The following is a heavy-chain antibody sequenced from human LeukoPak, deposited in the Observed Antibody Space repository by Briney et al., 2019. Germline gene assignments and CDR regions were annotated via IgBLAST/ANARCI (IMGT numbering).Heavy chain of an antibody. D-gene: IGHD5-18*01. V-gene: IGHV1-24*01. CDR3: AAGRPYSLLDY. CDR2: FDVIDAKT. J-gene: IGHJ4*02. Sequence: ASVKVSCKVSGSSLTELSIYWVRQAPGKGLGWMGGFDVIDAKTFYAQKFQGRVTMTEDSSTDTAYMELSSLRSDDTAFYYCAAGRPYSLLDYWGQGTLLTVSS. CDR1: GSSLTELS.